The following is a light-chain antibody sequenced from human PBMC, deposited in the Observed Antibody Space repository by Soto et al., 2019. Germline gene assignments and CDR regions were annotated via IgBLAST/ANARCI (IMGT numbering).Light chain of an antibody. V-gene: IGKV1-5*03. CDR1: QSISSW. CDR3: QPYNSFWYT. J-gene: IGKJ2*01. CDR2: EAS. Sequence: DIQMTQSPSTLSAFVGDRVTITCRASQSISSWLAWYQQKPGKAPKLLIYEASTLENGVPSRFSGSGSGTQFTLTITSLQPDDFATYYCQPYNSFWYTFGQGTKLEIK.